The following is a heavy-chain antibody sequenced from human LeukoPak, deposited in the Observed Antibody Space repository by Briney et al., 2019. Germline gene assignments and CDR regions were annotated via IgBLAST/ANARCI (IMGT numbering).Heavy chain of an antibody. V-gene: IGHV4-4*02. J-gene: IGHJ4*02. CDR2: INHSGST. CDR1: GDSINSLDL. D-gene: IGHD5-18*01. CDR3: ARGGYSYGQRY. Sequence: SGTLSLTCTVSGDSINSLDLWSWVRQPPGKGLEWIGEINHSGSTNYNPSLKSRVTISVDTSKNQFSLKLSSVTAADTAVYYCARGGYSYGQRYWGQGTLVTVSS.